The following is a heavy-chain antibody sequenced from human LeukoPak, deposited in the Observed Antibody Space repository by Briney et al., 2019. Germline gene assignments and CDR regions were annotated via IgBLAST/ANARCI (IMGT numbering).Heavy chain of an antibody. CDR3: ARAPTVHDFWSGYSHFDY. CDR1: GFTFSSYE. CDR2: ISSSGGTI. V-gene: IGHV3-48*03. J-gene: IGHJ4*02. D-gene: IGHD3-3*01. Sequence: PGGSLRLSCAASGFTFSSYEMNWVRQAPGKGLEWVSYISSSGGTIYYADSVKDRFTISRDNAKNSLSLQMNSLRAEDTAVYYCARAPTVHDFWSGYSHFDYWGQGTLVTVSS.